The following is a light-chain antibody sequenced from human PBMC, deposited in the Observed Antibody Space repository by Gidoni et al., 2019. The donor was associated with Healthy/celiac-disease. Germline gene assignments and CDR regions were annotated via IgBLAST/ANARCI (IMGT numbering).Light chain of an antibody. CDR3: QQYNSYPWT. J-gene: IGKJ1*01. CDR2: KAS. V-gene: IGKV1-5*03. Sequence: DIQMTQSPSTLSASVGDRVTITCRASQSISSWLAWYQQKPGKAPKLLIYKASSLASGVPSRFSGSGSVTEFTLTISSLQPDDFATYYCQQYNSYPWTFGQGTKVEIK. CDR1: QSISSW.